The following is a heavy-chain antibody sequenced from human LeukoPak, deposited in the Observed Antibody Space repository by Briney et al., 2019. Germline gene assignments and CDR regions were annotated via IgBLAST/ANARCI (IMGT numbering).Heavy chain of an antibody. CDR1: GISLSNYA. D-gene: IGHD3-10*01. Sequence: GSLRLSCVVSGISLSNYAMTWVRQAPGKGLEWVSYISERGGSTTYADSVKGRYTISRDTSLNTLYLQMNNLRAEDTAVYFCAKRGVVIRGILVIGYHQEAYHYDFWGQGVLVTVSS. V-gene: IGHV3-23*01. J-gene: IGHJ4*02. CDR3: AKRGVVIRGILVIGYHQEAYHYDF. CDR2: ISERGGST.